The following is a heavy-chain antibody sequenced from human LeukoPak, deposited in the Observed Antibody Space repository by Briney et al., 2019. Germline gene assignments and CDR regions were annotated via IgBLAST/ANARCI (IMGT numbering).Heavy chain of an antibody. Sequence: GGSLRLSCAASGFTFSSYSVNWVRQAPGKGLEGISYIGISSGNTKYADSVKGRFTISGDKAKNSVYLQMNSLRVEDTAVYYCARDTKYAFDNWGQGTLVTVSS. CDR1: GFTFSSYS. V-gene: IGHV3-48*01. J-gene: IGHJ4*02. D-gene: IGHD2-2*01. CDR3: ARDTKYAFDN. CDR2: IGISSGNT.